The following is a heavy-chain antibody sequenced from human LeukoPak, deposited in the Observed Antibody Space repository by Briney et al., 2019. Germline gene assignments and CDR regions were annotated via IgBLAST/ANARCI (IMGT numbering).Heavy chain of an antibody. D-gene: IGHD6-19*01. V-gene: IGHV3-30*02. CDR3: AKDQYSSGWSFDY. CDR2: IRYDGIDK. CDR1: GFTFNFFG. J-gene: IGHJ4*02. Sequence: GGSLKLSCAASGFTFNFFGIHWVRQAPGKGLEWVAFIRYDGIDKYYAASVKGRFTVSRDNSRNTLFLHMSSLRTEDTSIYYCAKDQYSSGWSFDYWGQGALVTVSS.